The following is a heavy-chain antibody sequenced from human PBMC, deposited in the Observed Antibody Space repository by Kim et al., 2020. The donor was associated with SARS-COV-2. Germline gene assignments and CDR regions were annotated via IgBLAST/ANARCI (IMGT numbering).Heavy chain of an antibody. Sequence: GGSLRLSCAASGFTFSDCYMGWIRQAPGKGLEWVSFISGRRSYTNYTDSAKGRFTISRDSAKNSLSLQRNSLRAEDMAVDYCARLIGRIDYYFDFLGQGT. CDR2: ISGRRSYT. CDR3: ARLIGRIDYYFDF. J-gene: IGHJ4*02. D-gene: IGHD3-16*02. V-gene: IGHV3-11*03. CDR1: GFTFSDCY.